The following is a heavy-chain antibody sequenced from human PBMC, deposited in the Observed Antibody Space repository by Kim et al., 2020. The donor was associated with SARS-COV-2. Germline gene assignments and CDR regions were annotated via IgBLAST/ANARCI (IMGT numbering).Heavy chain of an antibody. Sequence: ADTVKGRFTISRDNSQNTLYLQMDSLRAEDTAVYCCARSNIAYGDLRLDYWGQRTLVTVSS. J-gene: IGHJ4*02. D-gene: IGHD4-17*01. V-gene: IGHV3-53*01. CDR3: ARSNIAYGDLRLDY.